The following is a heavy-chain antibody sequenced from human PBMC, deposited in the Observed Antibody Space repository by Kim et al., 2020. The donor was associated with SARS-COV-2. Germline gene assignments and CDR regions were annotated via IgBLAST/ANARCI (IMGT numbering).Heavy chain of an antibody. CDR2: IAYDGSNT. J-gene: IGHJ4*02. Sequence: GGSLRLSCAASGFSFRSFSMHWVRQAPGKGLEWLSFIAYDGSNTYYIDSVKGRFTISRDNSKNTLFLQMNSLRADDTAVYYCARENRDGYDFFDYWGLGSLVTVPS. CDR3: ARENRDGYDFFDY. V-gene: IGHV3-30*04. D-gene: IGHD5-12*01. CDR1: GFSFRSFS.